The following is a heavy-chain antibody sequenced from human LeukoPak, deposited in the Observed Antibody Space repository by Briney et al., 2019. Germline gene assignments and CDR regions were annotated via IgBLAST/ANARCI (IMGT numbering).Heavy chain of an antibody. CDR2: ISAYNGNT. CDR1: GYTLTAHY. V-gene: IGHV1-18*04. Sequence: ASVKVSCKASGYTLTAHYMHWVRQAPGQGLEWMGWISAYNGNTNYAQKLQGRVTMTTDTSTGTAYMELRSLRSDDTAVYYCARGSGRGYSGDFDYWGQGTLVTVSS. D-gene: IGHD5-12*01. CDR3: ARGSGRGYSGDFDY. J-gene: IGHJ4*02.